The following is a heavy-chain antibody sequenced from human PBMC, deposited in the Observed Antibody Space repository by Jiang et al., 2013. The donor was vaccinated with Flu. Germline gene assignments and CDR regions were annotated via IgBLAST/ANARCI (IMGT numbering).Heavy chain of an antibody. Sequence: SGAEVKKPGSSAKVSCKASGGSFSSYAMNWVRQAPGQGLEWMGGINQIFGTTDYAQKFQGRVTISADKSTSTAYMDLSSLRAEDTAIYYCARSSWGYSYGPFEYWGQGTLVTVSS. CDR2: INQIFGTT. D-gene: IGHD5-18*01. J-gene: IGHJ4*02. V-gene: IGHV1-69*06. CDR3: ARSSWGYSYGPFEY. CDR1: GGSFSSYA.